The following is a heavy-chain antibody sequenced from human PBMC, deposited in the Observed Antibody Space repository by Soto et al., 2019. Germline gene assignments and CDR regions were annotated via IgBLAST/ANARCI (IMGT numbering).Heavy chain of an antibody. V-gene: IGHV4-34*01. J-gene: IGHJ5*02. D-gene: IGHD5-18*01. CDR3: ARGNPPDTAMVEYNWFDP. CDR1: GGSFSGYY. CDR2: INHSGST. Sequence: SETLSLTCAVYGGSFSGYYWSWIRQPPGKGLEWIGEINHSGSTNYNPSLKSRVTISVDTSKNQFSLKLSSVTAADTAVYYCARGNPPDTAMVEYNWFDPWGQGTLVTVSS.